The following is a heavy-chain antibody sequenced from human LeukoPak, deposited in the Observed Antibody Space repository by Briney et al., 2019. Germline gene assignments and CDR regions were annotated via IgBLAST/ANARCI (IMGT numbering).Heavy chain of an antibody. V-gene: IGHV3-53*01. CDR1: GFIVSSNY. D-gene: IGHD1-26*01. J-gene: IGHJ4*02. CDR3: AKDRLGAMLYFDY. CDR2: IYSGGST. Sequence: GGSLRLSYAASGFIVSSNYMSWVRQAPGKGLEWVSVIYSGGSTYYADSVKGRFTISRDNSKNTLYLQMNSLRAEDTAVYYCAKDRLGAMLYFDYWGQGTLVTVSS.